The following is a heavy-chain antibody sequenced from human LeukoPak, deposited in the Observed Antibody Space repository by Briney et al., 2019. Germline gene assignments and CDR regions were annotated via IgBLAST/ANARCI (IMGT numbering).Heavy chain of an antibody. J-gene: IGHJ4*02. V-gene: IGHV3-33*01. Sequence: GGSLRLSCAASGFTFSSYGMHWVRQAPGKGLEGVAVIWYDGINKYYADSVEGRFTISRDNSKNTLYLQMNSLRAEDTAVYYWARDNDSSGYSTGPVDYWGQGTLVTVSS. CDR2: IWYDGINK. D-gene: IGHD3-22*01. CDR3: ARDNDSSGYSTGPVDY. CDR1: GFTFSSYG.